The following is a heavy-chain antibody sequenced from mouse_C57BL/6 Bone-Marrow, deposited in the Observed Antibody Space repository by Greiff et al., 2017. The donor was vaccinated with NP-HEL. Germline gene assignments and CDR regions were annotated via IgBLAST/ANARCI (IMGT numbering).Heavy chain of an antibody. CDR2: IWSGGST. CDR3: ARNCGLYQPGGFAY. J-gene: IGHJ3*01. Sequence: VQLQQSGPGLVQPSQSLSITCTASGFSLTSYGVHWVRQSPGKGLEWLGVIWSGGSTAYNAAFISSLGISKDNSKSQVFFKMNSLQADDTAIYYCARNCGLYQPGGFAYWGQGTLVTVSA. D-gene: IGHD2-12*01. V-gene: IGHV2-2*01. CDR1: GFSLTSYG.